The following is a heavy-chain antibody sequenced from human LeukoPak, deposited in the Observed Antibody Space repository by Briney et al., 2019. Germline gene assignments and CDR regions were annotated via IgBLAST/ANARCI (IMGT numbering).Heavy chain of an antibody. J-gene: IGHJ4*02. CDR2: INHSGST. D-gene: IGHD5-18*01. V-gene: IGHV4-34*01. Sequence: SETLSLTCAVYGGSFSGYYCSWIRQPPGKGLEWIGEINHSGSTNYNPSLRSRVTISVDTSKNQFSLKLSSVTAADTAVYYCARARYSYGYVFDYWGQGTLVTVSS. CDR3: ARARYSYGYVFDY. CDR1: GGSFSGYY.